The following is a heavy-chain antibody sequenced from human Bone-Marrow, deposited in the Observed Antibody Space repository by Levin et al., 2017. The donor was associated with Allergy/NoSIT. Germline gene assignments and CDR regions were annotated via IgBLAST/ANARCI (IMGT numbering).Heavy chain of an antibody. V-gene: IGHV3-73*01. CDR2: IRSKPHSYAT. D-gene: IGHD3-10*01. Sequence: KVSCAASGFTFSDSAIHWVRQTSGKGLECVGRIRSKPHSYATAYADSVTGRFTVSRDDSKNTVYLQMNNLKTEDTAVYYCARLEPYYYGSETYWGQGTLVTVSS. CDR3: ARLEPYYYGSETY. CDR1: GFTFSDSA. J-gene: IGHJ4*02.